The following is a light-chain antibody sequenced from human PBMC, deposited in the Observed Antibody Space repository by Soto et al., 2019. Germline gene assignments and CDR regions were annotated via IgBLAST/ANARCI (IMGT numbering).Light chain of an antibody. CDR2: AAS. J-gene: IGKJ1*01. Sequence: AILITRSPASLSASPGYRVTITCRASQGISSYLAWYQQKPGKAPKLLIYAASTLQSGVPSRFSGSGSGTDFTLTISCLQSEDFATYYCQQYYSYPRTFGQGTKVDIK. CDR3: QQYYSYPRT. V-gene: IGKV1-8*01. CDR1: QGISSY.